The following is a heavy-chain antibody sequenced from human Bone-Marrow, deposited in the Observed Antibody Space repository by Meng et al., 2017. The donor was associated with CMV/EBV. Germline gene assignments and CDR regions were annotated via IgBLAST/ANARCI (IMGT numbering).Heavy chain of an antibody. CDR2: IRYDGSNK. D-gene: IGHD4/OR15-4a*01. J-gene: IGHJ6*02. CDR3: AKAVLGRRYYYYGMDV. Sequence: GGSLRLSCAASGFTFSSYGMHWVRQAPGKGLEWVAFIRYDGSNKYYADSVKGRFTISRDNSKNTLYLQMNSPRAEDTAVYYCAKAVLGRRYYYYGMDVWGQGTTVTVSS. CDR1: GFTFSSYG. V-gene: IGHV3-30*02.